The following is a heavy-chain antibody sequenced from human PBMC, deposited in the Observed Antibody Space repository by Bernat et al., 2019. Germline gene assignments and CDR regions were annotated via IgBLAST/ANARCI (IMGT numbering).Heavy chain of an antibody. CDR2: ISSSSSTI. D-gene: IGHD4-23*01. V-gene: IGHV3-48*01. Sequence: EVQLVESGGGLVQPGGSLRLSCAASGFTFSSYSMNWVRQAPGKGLEWVSYISSSSSTIYYADSVKGRFTISRDNAKNSLYLQMNSLRAEDTAVYYCARLNDYGGRKGDAFDIWGQGTMVTVSS. J-gene: IGHJ3*02. CDR3: ARLNDYGGRKGDAFDI. CDR1: GFTFSSYS.